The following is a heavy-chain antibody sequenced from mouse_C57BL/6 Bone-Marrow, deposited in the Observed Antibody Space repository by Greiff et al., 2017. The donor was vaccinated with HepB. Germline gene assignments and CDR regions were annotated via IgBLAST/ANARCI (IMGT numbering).Heavy chain of an antibody. V-gene: IGHV1-81*01. D-gene: IGHD2-2*01. CDR3: ARRGVTKGFAY. J-gene: IGHJ3*01. CDR2: IYPRSGNT. CDR1: GYTFTSYG. Sequence: QVQLQQSGAELARPGASVKLSCKASGYTFTSYGISWVKQRTGQGLEWIGEIYPRSGNTYYNEKFKGKATLTADKSSSTAYMELRSLRSEDSAVYFCARRGVTKGFAYWGQGTLVTVSA.